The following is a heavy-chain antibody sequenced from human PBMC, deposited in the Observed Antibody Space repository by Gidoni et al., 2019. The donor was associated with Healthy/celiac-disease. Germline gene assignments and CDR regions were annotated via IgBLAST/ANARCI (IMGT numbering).Heavy chain of an antibody. J-gene: IGHJ4*02. Sequence: QVQLVESGGGVVQPGRSLRLSCAASGFTFSSYGMHWVRQAPGKGLEWVAVIWYDGSNKYYADSVKGRFTISRDNSKNTLYLQMNSLRAEDTAVYYCAGANGDYLRSRVYWGQGTLVTVSS. D-gene: IGHD4-17*01. CDR1: GFTFSSYG. CDR2: IWYDGSNK. V-gene: IGHV3-33*01. CDR3: AGANGDYLRSRVY.